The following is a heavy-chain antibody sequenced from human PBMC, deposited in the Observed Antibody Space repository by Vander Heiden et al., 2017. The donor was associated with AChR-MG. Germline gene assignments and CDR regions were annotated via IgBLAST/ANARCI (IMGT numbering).Heavy chain of an antibody. D-gene: IGHD3-3*01. Sequence: EVQLVASGGGLVQPGGSLRLSCAASGFTFSTAWMGWVRQAPGKGLEWVGRIKSKTDGGTTDDAAPVKGRVIISRVDSKNTLYLQMNSLKTEDTAVYYCTTAYYDCWSGYLDAFDIWGQGTMVTVSS. CDR1: GFTFSTAW. J-gene: IGHJ3*02. CDR2: IKSKTDGGTT. V-gene: IGHV3-15*01. CDR3: TTAYYDCWSGYLDAFDI.